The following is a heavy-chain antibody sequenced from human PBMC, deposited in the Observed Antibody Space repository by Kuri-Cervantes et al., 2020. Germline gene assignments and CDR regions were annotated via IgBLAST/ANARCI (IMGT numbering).Heavy chain of an antibody. D-gene: IGHD5-18*01. CDR2: IWYDGGNK. J-gene: IGHJ4*02. CDR1: GFTFSTYG. V-gene: IGHV3-33*08. Sequence: GGSLRLSCAASGFTFSTYGMHWVRQAPGKGLEWVAVIWYDGGNKYYADSVKGRFTISRDNSKNTLYLQMNSLRGEDTAVYYCAPSRGIQLWSPLLFDYWGQGTLVTVSS. CDR3: APSRGIQLWSPLLFDY.